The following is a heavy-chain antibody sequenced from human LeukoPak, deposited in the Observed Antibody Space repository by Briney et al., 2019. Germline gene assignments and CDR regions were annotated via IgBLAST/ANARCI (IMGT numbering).Heavy chain of an antibody. CDR3: SRESGAFSPFGY. V-gene: IGHV4-4*02. CDR2: ISLSGVA. D-gene: IGHD1-26*01. J-gene: IGHJ4*02. CDR1: GGSISSTNW. Sequence: SETLSLTCGVSGGSISSTNWWSWVRQPPGRGLEWIGEISLSGVANYNPSLKSRVTMSLDRSKNHLSLTLTSVTAADTAVYYCSRESGAFSPFGYWGQGTLVTVSS.